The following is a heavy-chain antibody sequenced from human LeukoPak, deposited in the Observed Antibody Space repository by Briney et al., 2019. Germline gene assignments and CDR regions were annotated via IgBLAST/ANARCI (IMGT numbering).Heavy chain of an antibody. CDR3: ARDLSTIFGVVIYFDY. CDR1: GYTFTRYG. V-gene: IGHV1-18*01. CDR2: ISAYNGNT. Sequence: GASVKVSCKASGYTFTRYGISWVRQAPGQGLEWMGWISAYNGNTNYAQKLQGRVTMTTDTSTSTAYMELRSLRSDDTAVYYCARDLSTIFGVVIYFDYWGQGTLVTVSS. D-gene: IGHD3-3*01. J-gene: IGHJ4*02.